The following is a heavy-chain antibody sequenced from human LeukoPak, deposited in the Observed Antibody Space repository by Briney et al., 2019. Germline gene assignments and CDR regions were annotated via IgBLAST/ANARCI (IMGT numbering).Heavy chain of an antibody. CDR2: ISSSGSTI. Sequence: PGGSLRLSCAASGFTFSIYEMNWVRQAPGKGLEWVSYISSSGSTIYYADSVRGRFTISRDNAKNSLYLQMNSLRAEDTAVYYCVRELPGREFDYWGQGTLVTVSS. J-gene: IGHJ4*02. CDR1: GFTFSIYE. V-gene: IGHV3-48*03. CDR3: VRELPGREFDY. D-gene: IGHD1-26*01.